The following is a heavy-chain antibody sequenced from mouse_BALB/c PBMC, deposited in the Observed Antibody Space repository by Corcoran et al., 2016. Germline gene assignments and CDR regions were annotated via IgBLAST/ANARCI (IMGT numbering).Heavy chain of an antibody. J-gene: IGHJ4*01. CDR2: IDTANGNT. Sequence: EVQLQQSGAELVKPGASVKLSCTASGFNIKDTYMHWVKQRPEQGLEWIGRIDTANGNTKYDPKFQGKATITADTSSNTAYLQLSSLTSEDTSVYYCAYYGSSYAMDYWGQGTSVTVSS. CDR1: GFNIKDTY. V-gene: IGHV14-3*02. D-gene: IGHD1-1*01. CDR3: AYYGSSYAMDY.